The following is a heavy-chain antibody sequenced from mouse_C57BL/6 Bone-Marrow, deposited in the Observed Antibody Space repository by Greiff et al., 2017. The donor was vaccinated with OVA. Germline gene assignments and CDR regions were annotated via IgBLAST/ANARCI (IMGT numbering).Heavy chain of an antibody. Sequence: QVQLKESGAELVKPGASVKISCKASGYAFSSYWMNWVKQRPGKGLEWIGQIYPGDGDTNYNGKFKGKATLTADKSSSTAYMQLSSLTSEDSAVYFCARLYYYGSSYDYFDYWGQGTTLTVSS. V-gene: IGHV1-80*01. CDR3: ARLYYYGSSYDYFDY. CDR1: GYAFSSYW. CDR2: IYPGDGDT. J-gene: IGHJ2*01. D-gene: IGHD1-1*01.